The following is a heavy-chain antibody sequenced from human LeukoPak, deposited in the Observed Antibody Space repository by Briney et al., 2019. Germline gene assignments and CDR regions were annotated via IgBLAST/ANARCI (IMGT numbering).Heavy chain of an antibody. J-gene: IGHJ4*02. Sequence: PSETLSLTCAVYGGSFSGYYWSWIRQPPGKGLEWIGEINHSGSTNYNPSLKSRVTISVDTSKNQFSLKLSSVTAADTAVYYCARGRIQLLSIIRLYFDYWGQGTLVTVSS. CDR3: ARGRIQLLSIIRLYFDY. CDR1: GGSFSGYY. D-gene: IGHD5-18*01. CDR2: INHSGST. V-gene: IGHV4-34*01.